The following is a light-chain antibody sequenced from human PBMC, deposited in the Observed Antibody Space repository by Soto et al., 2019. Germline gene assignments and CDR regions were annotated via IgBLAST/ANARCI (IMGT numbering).Light chain of an antibody. V-gene: IGLV2-14*03. CDR3: SSYTSSNTVL. Sequence: QSALTQPASVSGSPGQSITISCTGSSSDIGGYIYVSWYQQHPGKAPKLLIYDVSNRPSGSSNRFSGSKSGNTASLTISGLQAEDEADYYCSSYTSSNTVLFGGGTKLTVL. J-gene: IGLJ3*02. CDR1: SSDIGGYIY. CDR2: DVS.